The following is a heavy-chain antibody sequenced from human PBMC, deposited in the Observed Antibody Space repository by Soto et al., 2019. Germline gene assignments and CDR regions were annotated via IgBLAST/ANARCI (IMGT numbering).Heavy chain of an antibody. Sequence: GGSLRLSCAASGFTFSSYGMHWVRQAPGKGLEWVAVIWYDGSNKYYADSVKGRFTISRDNSKNTLYLQMNSLRAEDTAVYYCAGGQAEWELLDYWGQGTLVTVSS. CDR2: IWYDGSNK. D-gene: IGHD1-26*01. V-gene: IGHV3-33*01. CDR3: AGGQAEWELLDY. CDR1: GFTFSSYG. J-gene: IGHJ4*02.